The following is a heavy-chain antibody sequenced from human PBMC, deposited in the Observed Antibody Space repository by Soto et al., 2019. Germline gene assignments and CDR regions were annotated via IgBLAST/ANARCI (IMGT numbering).Heavy chain of an antibody. CDR1: GGTFRNYP. J-gene: IGHJ4*02. CDR2: IFPLTDIP. Sequence: QVQLVQSGTEVKKPGSSVKVSCKASGGTFRNYPINWLRQAPGQGLEWMGSIFPLTDIPDYAQNFQGRLTISPDKYTSTDYMELSSLTSDDTAMYFCARGPLVHLNSFESWGQGTLVTVSS. CDR3: ARGPLVHLNSFES. V-gene: IGHV1-69*02.